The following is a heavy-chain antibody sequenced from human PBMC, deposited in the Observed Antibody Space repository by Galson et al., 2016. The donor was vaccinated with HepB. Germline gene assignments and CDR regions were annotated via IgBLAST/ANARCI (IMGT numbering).Heavy chain of an antibody. J-gene: IGHJ5*02. D-gene: IGHD3-16*01. CDR1: GFSLSTSAVG. CDR2: IFWDDDK. Sequence: PALVKPTQTLTLTCTFSGFSLSTSAVGVGWIRQPPGKALEWLALIFWDDDKRYGPSLKSRLTITKDSSKNQVVLTMTNMDPLDTATYYCAHRLASATYVLTWGRGTLVTVSS. V-gene: IGHV2-5*05. CDR3: AHRLASATYVLT.